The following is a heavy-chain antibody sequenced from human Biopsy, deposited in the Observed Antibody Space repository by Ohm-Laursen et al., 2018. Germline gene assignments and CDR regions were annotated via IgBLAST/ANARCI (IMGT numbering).Heavy chain of an antibody. CDR2: VYYSGTT. J-gene: IGHJ5*02. D-gene: IGHD3-3*01. Sequence: SETLSLTCALSGGSITSRTHYWGRIRQTPGKGLEWIGTVYYSGTTYDNPSLKNRVIISVDTSKNQFSLSLKTVTAADTAVYYCARHDLSDFWSGYPNFFDRWGQGTLVTVSS. CDR1: GGSITSRTHY. CDR3: ARHDLSDFWSGYPNFFDR. V-gene: IGHV4-39*01.